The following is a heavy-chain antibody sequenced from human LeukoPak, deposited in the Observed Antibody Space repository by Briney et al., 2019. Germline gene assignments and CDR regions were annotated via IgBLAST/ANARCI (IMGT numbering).Heavy chain of an antibody. CDR1: GFTFSSYS. J-gene: IGHJ3*02. CDR2: ISSSSSYI. D-gene: IGHD1-26*01. Sequence: PGGPLRLSCAASGFTFSSYSMNWVRQAPGKELEWVSSISSSSSYIYYADSVKGRFTISRDNAKNSLYLQMNSLRAEDTAVYYCARIDPPYDSGSYYPDAFDIWGQGTMVTVSS. V-gene: IGHV3-21*01. CDR3: ARIDPPYDSGSYYPDAFDI.